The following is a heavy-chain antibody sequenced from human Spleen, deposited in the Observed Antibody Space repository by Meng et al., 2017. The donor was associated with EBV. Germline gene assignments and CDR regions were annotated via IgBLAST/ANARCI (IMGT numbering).Heavy chain of an antibody. CDR1: GFSFSRYW. V-gene: IGHV3-74*01. Sequence: GQPGEPGGASVRPGGALRLSCVTPGFSFSRYWMHWVRQAPGKGLEWVSRTNEDGGITTYADSVKGRFTISRDNTKNTLYLQMNSLRAEDTGVYFCSKDLVGSDDDWGQGTLVTVSS. CDR3: SKDLVGSDDD. J-gene: IGHJ4*02. CDR2: TNEDGGIT. D-gene: IGHD6-25*01.